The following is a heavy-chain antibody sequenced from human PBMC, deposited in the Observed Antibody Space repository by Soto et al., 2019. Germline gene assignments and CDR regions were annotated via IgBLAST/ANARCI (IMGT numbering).Heavy chain of an antibody. D-gene: IGHD3-22*01. CDR2: INVGTGYT. Sequence: VHLVQSGAEVKKPGASVKVSCRASGYTFTSDAMHWVLQAPGQGLEWLGWINVGTGYTTFSQKFQGRVSITRVTYASTAYMELSSLRSEDTAIYYCARAGAWGSNYDDAAFDAWGQGTKVTVSS. V-gene: IGHV1-3*01. CDR1: GYTFTSDA. CDR3: ARAGAWGSNYDDAAFDA. J-gene: IGHJ3*01.